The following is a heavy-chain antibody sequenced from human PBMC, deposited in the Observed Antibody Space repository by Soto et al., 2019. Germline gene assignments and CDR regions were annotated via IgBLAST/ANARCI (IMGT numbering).Heavy chain of an antibody. V-gene: IGHV5-10-1*01. D-gene: IGHD6-13*01. CDR1: GNNFINYW. Sequence: GESLKISCQGSGNNFINYWISWVRQMPGKGLELMGRINPTDSYTNYSPSFQGHVTISVDKSISTAYLQWSSLKASDTAMYYCARTAAAGKYYYGVDVWGQGTTVTVSS. CDR3: ARTAAAGKYYYGVDV. J-gene: IGHJ6*02. CDR2: INPTDSYT.